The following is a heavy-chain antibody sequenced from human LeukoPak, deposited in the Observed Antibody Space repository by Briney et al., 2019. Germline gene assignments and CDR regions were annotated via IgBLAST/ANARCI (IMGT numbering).Heavy chain of an antibody. CDR3: ARRYCSSNNCYFDY. CDR2: IYYSGST. D-gene: IGHD2-2*01. Sequence: PSETLSLTCTVSGGSISSSSYYWGWIRQPPGKGLEWIGSIYYSGSTYYNPSLKSRVTISVDTSKNHFSLKLSSVTAADTAVYHCARRYCSSNNCYFDYWGQGTLVTVSS. CDR1: GGSISSSSYY. J-gene: IGHJ4*02. V-gene: IGHV4-39*02.